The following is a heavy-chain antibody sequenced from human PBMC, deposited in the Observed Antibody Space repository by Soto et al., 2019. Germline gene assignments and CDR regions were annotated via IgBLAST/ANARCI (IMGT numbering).Heavy chain of an antibody. CDR2: LYSGGAT. V-gene: IGHV3-66*01. Sequence: EDQLVESGGGLVQPGGSLRLSCAVSGFSVTSNHMTWVRQAPGKGLEWVSILYSGGATDYADSVKGRLTISRDNSKNTLHLQMNSLRGEDTAIYYCVKNYGAVWGQGTTVTVYS. CDR1: GFSVTSNH. J-gene: IGHJ6*02. D-gene: IGHD3-16*01. CDR3: VKNYGAV.